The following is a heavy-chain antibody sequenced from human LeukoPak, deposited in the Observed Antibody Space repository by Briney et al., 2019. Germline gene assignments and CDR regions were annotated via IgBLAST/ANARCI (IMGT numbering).Heavy chain of an antibody. V-gene: IGHV3-23*01. Sequence: GGSLRLSCAASGFTFTNYAMSWVRQAPGKGLEWVSAISGSGGSTYYADSVKGRFTISRDNSKNTLYPQMNSLRAEDTAVYYCAKDLPTYYYDSSGYYELDYWGQGTLVTVSS. CDR1: GFTFTNYA. D-gene: IGHD3-22*01. CDR2: ISGSGGST. CDR3: AKDLPTYYYDSSGYYELDY. J-gene: IGHJ4*02.